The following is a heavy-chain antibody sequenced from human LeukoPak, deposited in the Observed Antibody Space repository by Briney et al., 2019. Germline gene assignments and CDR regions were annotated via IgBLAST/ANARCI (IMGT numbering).Heavy chain of an antibody. CDR2: INPTGGST. CDR3: ARTAARRFDY. D-gene: IGHD6-6*01. CDR1: GYTFPSYF. V-gene: IGHV1-46*01. Sequence: ASVKVSCKASGYTFPSYFMHWVRQAPGQGLEWMGIINPTGGSTTYAQKFQGRVTMTRGTSTSTVYMELSGLRSDDTAVYYCARTAARRFDYWGQGTLVTVSP. J-gene: IGHJ4*02.